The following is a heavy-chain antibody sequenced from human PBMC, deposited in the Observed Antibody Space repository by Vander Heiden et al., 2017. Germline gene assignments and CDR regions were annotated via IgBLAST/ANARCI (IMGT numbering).Heavy chain of an antibody. D-gene: IGHD2-15*01. J-gene: IGHJ4*02. V-gene: IGHV4-59*01. CDR2: IYYSGST. CDR1: GGSISSYY. CDR3: ARGSWFDY. Sequence: QVQLQESGPGLVKPSETLSLTCTVSGGSISSYYWSWIRQPPGKGLEWIGYIYYSGSTNYNPSLKSRVTISVDTSKNQFSLKLSSVTAADTAVYYCARGSWFDYWGQGTLVTVSS.